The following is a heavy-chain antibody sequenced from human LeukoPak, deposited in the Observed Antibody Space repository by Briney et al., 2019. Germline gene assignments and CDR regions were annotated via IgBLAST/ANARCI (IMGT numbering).Heavy chain of an antibody. CDR1: GVSINTYY. V-gene: IGHV4-4*09. J-gene: IGHJ4*02. CDR2: IYNGGNT. CDR3: AAGPWELDF. D-gene: IGHD1-26*01. Sequence: SETLSLTCTVSGVSINTYYASWIRQAPGKGLEFIGFIYNGGNTNYNPSLKSRATISVDTSNNQFSLRLTSVTATDTAMYYCAAGPWELDFWGQGTLVTVSS.